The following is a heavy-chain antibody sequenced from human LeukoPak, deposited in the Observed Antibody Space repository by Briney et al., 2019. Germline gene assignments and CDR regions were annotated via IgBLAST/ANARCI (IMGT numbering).Heavy chain of an antibody. D-gene: IGHD2-15*01. Sequence: GGSLRPSCAASGINFRSSGMHWVRQAPGKGRECVAVISYDGSNKYYADSVKGRFTTSRDNSKNTLYLQMNSLRAEATAVYYCAKDSVPQAASETPPWFAPGGQGTLSPSPQ. J-gene: IGHJ5*02. CDR1: GINFRSSG. CDR2: ISYDGSNK. CDR3: AKDSVPQAASETPPWFAP. V-gene: IGHV3-30*18.